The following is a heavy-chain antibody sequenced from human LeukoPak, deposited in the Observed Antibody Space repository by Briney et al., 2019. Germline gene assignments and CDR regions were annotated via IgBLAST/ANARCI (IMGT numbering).Heavy chain of an antibody. D-gene: IGHD6-13*01. CDR1: GFTFSSYS. Sequence: GGSLRLSCAASGFTFSSYSMNWVHQAPGKGLEWVSSISSSSSYIYYADSVKGRFTISRDNAKNSLYLQMNSLRAEDTAVYYCARAPPYSSSWYGWFDPWGQGTLVTVSS. CDR2: ISSSSSYI. CDR3: ARAPPYSSSWYGWFDP. J-gene: IGHJ5*02. V-gene: IGHV3-21*01.